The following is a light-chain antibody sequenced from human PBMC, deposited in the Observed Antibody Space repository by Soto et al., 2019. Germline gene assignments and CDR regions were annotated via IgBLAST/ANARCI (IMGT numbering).Light chain of an antibody. CDR1: GSITGKNY. CDR3: GSWDSSLSAVV. V-gene: IGLV1-51*02. J-gene: IGLJ1*01. CDR2: EDS. Sequence: QSVLTQPPSVSVAPGQKVTISCSGSGSITGKNYVSWYQQLPGTAPKLLIYEDSRRPSGIPDRFSGSKSGTSATLGITGLQTGDEADYYCGSWDSSLSAVVFGTGTKVTVL.